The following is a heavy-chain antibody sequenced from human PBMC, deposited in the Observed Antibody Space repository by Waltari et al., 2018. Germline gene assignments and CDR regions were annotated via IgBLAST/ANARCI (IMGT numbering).Heavy chain of an antibody. CDR1: GFTFVSNW. CDR2: TNEEVTFT. V-gene: IGHV3-74*01. D-gene: IGHD3-16*01. J-gene: IGHJ4*02. CDR3: VRDLAGVGGQ. Sequence: EVQLVESGGGLVQPGGSLRLSCAASGFTFVSNWMHWVRQVPGKGLAWVARTNEEVTFTTHADSVKGRFTISRDNAKNTLFLEMNGLRVEDTAVYYCVRDLAGVGGQWGQGTLVTVSA.